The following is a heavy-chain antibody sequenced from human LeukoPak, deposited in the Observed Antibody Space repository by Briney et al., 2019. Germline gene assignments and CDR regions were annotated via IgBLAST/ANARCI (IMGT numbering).Heavy chain of an antibody. V-gene: IGHV3-21*01. Sequence: GGSLRLSCAASGFTFSSYSMNWVRQAPGKGLECVSSISSSISFIYSADSLKGRFTMTRDNAKTALYLQMNSLRAEDTAVYYGAITPDSEFDYWGQGTLVTVSS. CDR2: ISSSISFI. CDR1: GFTFSSYS. J-gene: IGHJ4*02. D-gene: IGHD2-21*01. CDR3: AITPDSEFDY.